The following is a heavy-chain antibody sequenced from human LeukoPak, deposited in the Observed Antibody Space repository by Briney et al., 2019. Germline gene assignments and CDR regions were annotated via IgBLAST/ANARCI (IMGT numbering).Heavy chain of an antibody. Sequence: GGSLRLSCPASGFTFSSHAMSWVRQAPGQWLEWVSAISGSGGSTYYADSVKGRFTISRDNSKNTLYLQMNSLRAEDTAVYYCAKEHYYDSSGYPEYFDYWGQGTLVTVPS. CDR3: AKEHYYDSSGYPEYFDY. D-gene: IGHD3-22*01. CDR1: GFTFSSHA. CDR2: ISGSGGST. J-gene: IGHJ4*02. V-gene: IGHV3-23*01.